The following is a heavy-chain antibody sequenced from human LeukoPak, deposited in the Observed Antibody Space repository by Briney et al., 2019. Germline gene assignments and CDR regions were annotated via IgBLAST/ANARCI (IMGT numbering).Heavy chain of an antibody. CDR1: GFAFSNYA. V-gene: IGHV3-23*01. CDR2: ISGFNT. CDR3: AKDVCTSPRCLLYFDS. Sequence: GGSLRLSCTTSGFAFSNYAMNWVRQAPGKGPEWVSGISGFNTYYPGSVKGRFTIFRDNSKNVLYLQMDRLRAEDTAVYSCAKDVCTSPRCLLYFDSWGQGTLVTVSS. J-gene: IGHJ4*02. D-gene: IGHD2-8*01.